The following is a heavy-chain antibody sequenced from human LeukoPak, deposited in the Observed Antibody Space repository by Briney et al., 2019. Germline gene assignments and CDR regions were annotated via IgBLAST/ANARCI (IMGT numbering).Heavy chain of an antibody. J-gene: IGHJ4*02. D-gene: IGHD3-22*01. CDR2: ISYDGSNK. Sequence: GGSLRLSCAASGFTFFTYGMHWVRQAPGKGLEWVAVISYDGSNKYYADSVKGRFTISRDNSKNTLYLQMNSLRAEDTAVYYCAKEDYYDSSGYYLDYWGQGTLVTVSS. CDR1: GFTFFTYG. V-gene: IGHV3-30*18. CDR3: AKEDYYDSSGYYLDY.